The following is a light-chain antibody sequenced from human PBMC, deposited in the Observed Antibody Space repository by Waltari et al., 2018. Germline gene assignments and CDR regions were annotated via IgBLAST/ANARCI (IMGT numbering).Light chain of an antibody. J-gene: IGLJ3*02. CDR1: SGSLSTTSY. CDR2: KAN. Sequence: QTVVTQEPSLSVSPGGTVTATCAVSSGSLSTTSYATWYQQTPGQAPRTVVYKANARSAGGPDGFSGSSLGNTAALTITGAQADDESDYDCALYMGSGIWVFGGGTRLTVL. CDR3: ALYMGSGIWV. V-gene: IGLV8-61*01.